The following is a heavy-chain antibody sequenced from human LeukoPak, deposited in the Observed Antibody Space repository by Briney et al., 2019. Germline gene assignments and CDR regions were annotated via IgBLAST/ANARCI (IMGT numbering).Heavy chain of an antibody. CDR1: GFTFSSYA. V-gene: IGHV3-23*01. Sequence: GGSLRLSCAASGFTFSSYAMSWVRQAPGKGREGVSDISGSGGGTYYADSVKGRFTISRDNSKNTLYLQMNSLRAEDTAVYYCARGPYDSSGYIYYYYYGMDVWGQGTTVTVCS. CDR2: ISGSGGGT. D-gene: IGHD3-22*01. J-gene: IGHJ6*02. CDR3: ARGPYDSSGYIYYYYYGMDV.